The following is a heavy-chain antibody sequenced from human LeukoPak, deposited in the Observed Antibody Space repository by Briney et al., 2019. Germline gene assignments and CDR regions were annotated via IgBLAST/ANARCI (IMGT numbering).Heavy chain of an antibody. CDR3: ARVYYYDSSGYYNY. V-gene: IGHV3-20*04. Sequence: GGSLRLSCAASGFTFDDYGMSWVRHAPGKGLEWVSGINWNGGSTGYADSVKGRFTISRDNAKNSLYLQMNSLRAEDTALYYCARVYYYDSSGYYNYWGQGTLVTVSS. CDR2: INWNGGST. J-gene: IGHJ4*02. D-gene: IGHD3-22*01. CDR1: GFTFDDYG.